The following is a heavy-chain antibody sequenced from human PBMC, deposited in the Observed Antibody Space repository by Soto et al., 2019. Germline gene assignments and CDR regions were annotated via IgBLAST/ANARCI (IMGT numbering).Heavy chain of an antibody. J-gene: IGHJ4*02. D-gene: IGHD4-17*01. CDR2: ISYDGSNK. CDR1: GFTFSNYA. Sequence: SGGSLRLSCVASGFTFSNYAMNWVRQAPGKGLEWVAVISYDGSNKYYADSVKGRITISRDNSRNTLYLQMNNLRAEDTAMYYCARDLGNNYGSFAYWGRGTLVTVSS. CDR3: ARDLGNNYGSFAY. V-gene: IGHV3-30-3*01.